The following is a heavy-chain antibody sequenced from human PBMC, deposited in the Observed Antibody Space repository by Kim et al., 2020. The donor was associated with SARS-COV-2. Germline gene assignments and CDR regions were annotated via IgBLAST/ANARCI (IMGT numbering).Heavy chain of an antibody. Sequence: NYNPSLKSRVTISVDTSKNQFSLKLSSVTAADTAVYYCARQTRGLYYFDYWGQGTLVTVSS. CDR3: ARQTRGLYYFDY. D-gene: IGHD5-12*01. V-gene: IGHV4-59*08. J-gene: IGHJ4*02.